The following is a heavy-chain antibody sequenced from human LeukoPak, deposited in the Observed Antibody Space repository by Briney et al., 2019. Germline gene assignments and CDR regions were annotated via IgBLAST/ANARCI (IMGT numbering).Heavy chain of an antibody. J-gene: IGHJ4*02. CDR3: ARGHMTTVTTYDY. D-gene: IGHD4-17*01. Sequence: SVEVSCKASGGTFSSYAISWVRQAPGQGLEWMGRIIPILGIANYAQKFQGRVTITADKSTSTAYMELSSLRSEDTAVYYCARGHMTTVTTYDYWGQGTLVTVSS. CDR2: IIPILGIA. V-gene: IGHV1-69*04. CDR1: GGTFSSYA.